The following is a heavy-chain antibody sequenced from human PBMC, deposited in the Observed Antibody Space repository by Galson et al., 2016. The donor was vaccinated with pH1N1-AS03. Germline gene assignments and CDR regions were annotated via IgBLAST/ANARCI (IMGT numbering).Heavy chain of an antibody. Sequence: TLSLTCAVSGGSMTSPDWWTWVRQPPGKGLEWIGEVHYSGTASYNPSLNSRVTMSIDKSNNQFSLNLGSVTAADTAVYFCASAGYHTPGYHYWGQGALVTVSS. D-gene: IGHD3-16*02. CDR2: VHYSGTA. V-gene: IGHV4-4*01. J-gene: IGHJ4*02. CDR3: ASAGYHTPGYHY. CDR1: GGSMTSPDW.